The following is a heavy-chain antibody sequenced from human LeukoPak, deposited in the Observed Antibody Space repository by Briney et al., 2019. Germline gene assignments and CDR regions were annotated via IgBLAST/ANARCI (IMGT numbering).Heavy chain of an antibody. D-gene: IGHD2-2*01. Sequence: SQTLSLTCTVAGGSISSGSYYWSWIRQPAGKGLEWIGHIYTSGSTNYNPSLKSRVTISVDTSKNQFSLKLSSVTAADTAVYYCARESDIVVVPAASTWGQGTLVTVSS. CDR2: IYTSGST. V-gene: IGHV4-61*09. CDR1: GGSISSGSYY. CDR3: ARESDIVVVPAAST. J-gene: IGHJ5*02.